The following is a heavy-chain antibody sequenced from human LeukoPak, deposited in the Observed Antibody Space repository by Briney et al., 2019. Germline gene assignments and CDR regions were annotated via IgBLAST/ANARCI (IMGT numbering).Heavy chain of an antibody. CDR3: AKGPEAIVVVPAAVISYYMDV. Sequence: PGGSLRLSCAASGFTFSSYAWCWVRQPPGKGREGVSVISGSGGSTYYADSVKGRCTISRDNSKRTLYLQMDSLRAEDTAVYYCAKGPEAIVVVPAAVISYYMDVWGKGTTVTVSS. CDR1: GFTFSSYA. CDR2: ISGSGGST. J-gene: IGHJ6*03. V-gene: IGHV3-23*01. D-gene: IGHD2-2*01.